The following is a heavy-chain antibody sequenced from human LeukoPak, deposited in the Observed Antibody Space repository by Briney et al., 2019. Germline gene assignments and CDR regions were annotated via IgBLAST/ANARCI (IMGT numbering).Heavy chain of an antibody. D-gene: IGHD3-22*01. V-gene: IGHV3-30*02. CDR1: GFTFSTYG. CDR2: IWYDGNKK. Sequence: GGSLRLSCAASGFTFSTYGMHWVRQAPGKGLEWVAFIWYDGNKKYYADSVKGRFTISRDNSKNTLYLQMNSLRAEDTAVYYCAKEYYYDSSGYPYYFDYWGQGTLVTVSS. J-gene: IGHJ4*02. CDR3: AKEYYYDSSGYPYYFDY.